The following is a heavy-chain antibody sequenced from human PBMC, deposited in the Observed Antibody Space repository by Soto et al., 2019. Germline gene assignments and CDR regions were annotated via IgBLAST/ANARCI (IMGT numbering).Heavy chain of an antibody. D-gene: IGHD1-26*01. Sequence: SLRLSCAASGFTFSSYAMSWVRQAPGKGLEWVSAISGSGGSTYYADSVKGRFTISRDNSKNTLYLQMNSLRAEDTAVYYCAKVFRTGIVGATSYYYYGMDVWGQGTTVTVSS. CDR3: AKVFRTGIVGATSYYYYGMDV. CDR1: GFTFSSYA. V-gene: IGHV3-23*01. CDR2: ISGSGGST. J-gene: IGHJ6*02.